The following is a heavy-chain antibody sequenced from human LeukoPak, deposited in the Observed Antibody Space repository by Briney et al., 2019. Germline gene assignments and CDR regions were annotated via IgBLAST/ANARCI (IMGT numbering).Heavy chain of an antibody. CDR3: AKKSTTVITYYFDY. J-gene: IGHJ4*02. CDR1: GFIFSSYA. Sequence: GGSLRLSCAASGFIFSSYAMSWVRQAPGKGLEWVSTISNSDGSTYYADSVKGRFTISRDNAKNSLYLQMNSLRAEDTAVYYCAKKSTTVITYYFDYWGQGTLVTVSS. CDR2: ISNSDGST. V-gene: IGHV3-23*01. D-gene: IGHD4-11*01.